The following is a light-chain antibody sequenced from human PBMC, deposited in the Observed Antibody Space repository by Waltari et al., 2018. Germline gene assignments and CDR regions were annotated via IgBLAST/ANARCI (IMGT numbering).Light chain of an antibody. J-gene: IGLJ3*02. CDR1: SVSLSTTSY. V-gene: IGLV8-61*01. Sequence: QTVVTQEPSLSVSPGGTVTLTCALSSVSLSTTSYASWYQQTPGQPPRTLGYKANSRSSGVPDRFSGSILGNRAALTITGAQAEDESDYYCLLYLGSGIFVFGGGTKLTVL. CDR3: LLYLGSGIFV. CDR2: KAN.